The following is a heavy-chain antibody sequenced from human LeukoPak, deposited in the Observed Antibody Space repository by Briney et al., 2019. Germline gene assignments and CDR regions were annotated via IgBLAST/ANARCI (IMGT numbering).Heavy chain of an antibody. V-gene: IGHV5-51*01. D-gene: IGHD2-15*01. CDR1: GYSFTSHW. CDR2: IYPGDSDS. Sequence: PGESLKTSRKCSGYSFTSHWIGWVPQIPGKGLELVGIIYPGDSDSRYSPSFQGQVTISADKAISTAYLQWSNLQASDTAIYYCARRYCSGVICYYFDYWGQGTLVTVSS. J-gene: IGHJ4*02. CDR3: ARRYCSGVICYYFDY.